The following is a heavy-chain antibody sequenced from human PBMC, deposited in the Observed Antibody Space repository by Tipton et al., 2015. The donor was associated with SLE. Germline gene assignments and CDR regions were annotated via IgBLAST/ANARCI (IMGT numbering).Heavy chain of an antibody. J-gene: IGHJ5*02. CDR3: AREPYYYDSSGYYVSWFDP. CDR1: GGSFSGYY. Sequence: AGLVKPSATLSLTCAVYGGSFSGYYWSWIRQPPGKGLEWIGEINDSGNSHYNPSLESRVTISVDTSKNQFSLNLSSVTAADTAVYYCAREPYYYDSSGYYVSWFDPWGQGTLVTVSS. CDR2: INDSGNS. D-gene: IGHD3-22*01. V-gene: IGHV4-34*01.